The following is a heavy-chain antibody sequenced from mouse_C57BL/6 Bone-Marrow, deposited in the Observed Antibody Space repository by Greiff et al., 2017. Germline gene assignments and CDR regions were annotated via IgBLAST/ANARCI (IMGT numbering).Heavy chain of an antibody. CDR1: GFPFSSYA. CDR2: ISSGGDYI. CDR3: TREERGLYYFDY. D-gene: IGHD4-1*01. J-gene: IGHJ2*01. V-gene: IGHV5-9-1*02. Sequence: DVQLVESGEGLVKPGGSLKLSCAASGFPFSSYAMSWVRQTPEKRLEWVAYISSGGDYIYYADPVKGRFTISRDNARNTLYLQMSSLKSEDTAMYYCTREERGLYYFDYWGQGTTRTVSS.